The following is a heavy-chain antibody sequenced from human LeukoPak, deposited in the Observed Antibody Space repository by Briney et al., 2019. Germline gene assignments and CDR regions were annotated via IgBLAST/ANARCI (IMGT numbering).Heavy chain of an antibody. CDR3: ARTTEGYCRGRSCYSYYYYMDV. Sequence: SETLSLTCTVSGGSISSYYWSWIRQPPGKGLEWIGYIYHSGSTHYNPSLKSRVTISVDTSKNQFSLKLSSVTAADTAVYYCARTTEGYCRGRSCYSYYYYMDVWGKGTTVTVSS. D-gene: IGHD2-15*01. J-gene: IGHJ6*03. CDR2: IYHSGST. CDR1: GGSISSYY. V-gene: IGHV4-59*01.